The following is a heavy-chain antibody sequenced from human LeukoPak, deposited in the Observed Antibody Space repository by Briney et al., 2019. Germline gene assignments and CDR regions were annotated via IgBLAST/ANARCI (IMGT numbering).Heavy chain of an antibody. J-gene: IGHJ4*02. CDR2: IKSKTDGGTT. Sequence: GGSLRLSCAASGFTFSNAWMSWVRQAPGKGLEWVGRIKSKTDGGTTDYAAPVRGRFTISRDDSKNTLYLQMNSLKTEDTAVYYCTTADYCSSTSCYTQEDYWGQGTLVTVSS. CDR3: TTADYCSSTSCYTQEDY. V-gene: IGHV3-15*01. D-gene: IGHD2-2*02. CDR1: GFTFSNAW.